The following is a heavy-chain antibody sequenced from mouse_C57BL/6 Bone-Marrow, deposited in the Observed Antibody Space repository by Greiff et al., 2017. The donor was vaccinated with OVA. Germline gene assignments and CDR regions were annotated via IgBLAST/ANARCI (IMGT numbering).Heavy chain of an antibody. Sequence: EVKLVESGGGLVKPGGSLKLSCAASGFTFSSYAMSWVRQTPEKRLEWVATISDGGSYTYYPDNVKGRFTISRDNAKNNLYLQMSHLKSEDTAMYYCARVITTVVAPYCDYWGKGTTLTVSS. CDR2: ISDGGSYT. J-gene: IGHJ2*01. V-gene: IGHV5-4*03. D-gene: IGHD1-1*01. CDR1: GFTFSSYA. CDR3: ARVITTVVAPYCDY.